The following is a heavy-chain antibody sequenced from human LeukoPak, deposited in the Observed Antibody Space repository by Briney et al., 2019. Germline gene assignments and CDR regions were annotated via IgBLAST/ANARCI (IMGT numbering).Heavy chain of an antibody. CDR2: INYSGST. V-gene: IGHV4-59*08. Sequence: PTETLSLTCTVSGASISGYHWGWIRQPPGNGLGWSGYINYSGSTTYNPSLKSRVTISVDTSKNQFSLQLSSVTAADTAVFYCAGTISASNYFDYWGQGTLVTVSS. CDR3: AGTISASNYFDY. CDR1: GASISGYH. J-gene: IGHJ4*02. D-gene: IGHD6-25*01.